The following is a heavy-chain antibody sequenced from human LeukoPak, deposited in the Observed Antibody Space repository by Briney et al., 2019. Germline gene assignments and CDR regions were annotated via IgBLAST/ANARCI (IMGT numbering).Heavy chain of an antibody. CDR1: GGSISSYY. J-gene: IGHJ5*02. Sequence: PSETLSLTCTVSGGSISSYYWSWIRQPPGKGLEWIGYIYYSGSTNYNPSLKSRVTISVDTSKNQFSLKLSSVTAADTAVYYCAGESLGSSGWYSDDWFGPWGQGTLVTVSS. CDR2: IYYSGST. CDR3: AGESLGSSGWYSDDWFGP. V-gene: IGHV4-59*01. D-gene: IGHD6-19*01.